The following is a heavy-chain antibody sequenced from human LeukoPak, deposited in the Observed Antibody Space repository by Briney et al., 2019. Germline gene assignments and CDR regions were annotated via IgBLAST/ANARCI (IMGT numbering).Heavy chain of an antibody. D-gene: IGHD3-3*01. CDR2: ISGSGGST. V-gene: IGHV3-23*01. CDR3: AKKGLRFLEWLDSDAFDI. Sequence: GRSLRLSCAASGFTFSSYAMSWVRQAPGKGLEWVSAISGSGGSTYYADSVRGRFTISRDNSKNTLYLQMNSLRAEDTAVYYCAKKGLRFLEWLDSDAFDIWGQGTMVTVSS. J-gene: IGHJ3*02. CDR1: GFTFSSYA.